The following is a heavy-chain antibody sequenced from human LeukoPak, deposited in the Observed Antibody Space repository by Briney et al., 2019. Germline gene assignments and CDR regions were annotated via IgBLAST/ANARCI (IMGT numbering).Heavy chain of an antibody. D-gene: IGHD3-3*01. V-gene: IGHV3-7*01. CDR1: GFTFSSYW. CDR3: ARDITYYDFWSGYTY. CDR2: IKQDGSEK. J-gene: IGHJ4*02. Sequence: GGSLRLSCAASGFTFSSYWMSWVRQAPGKGLEWVANIKQDGSEKHYVDSVKGRFTISRDNAKNLVYLQMNSLRAEDTAMYYCARDITYYDFWSGYTYWGQGTLVAVSS.